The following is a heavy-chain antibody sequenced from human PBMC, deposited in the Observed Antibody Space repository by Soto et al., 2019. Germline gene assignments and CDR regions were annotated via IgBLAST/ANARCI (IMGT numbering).Heavy chain of an antibody. CDR1: GFFPDDYA. Sequence: EVQLVESGGGLVQPGRSLRLSCVGSGFFPDDYAMQWVRQAPGKGLEWVSGITWTNGEIAYADSVKGRFTLSRDKDKNSLFLQMDSLRPDDTALYFCARGVKMWLPDYWGQGTLVIVSS. V-gene: IGHV3-9*02. CDR3: ARGVKMWLPDY. D-gene: IGHD3-22*01. CDR2: ITWTNGEI. J-gene: IGHJ4*02.